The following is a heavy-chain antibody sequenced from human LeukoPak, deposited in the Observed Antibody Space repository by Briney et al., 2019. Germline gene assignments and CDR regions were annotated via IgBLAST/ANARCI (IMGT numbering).Heavy chain of an antibody. V-gene: IGHV4-61*02. D-gene: IGHD3-22*01. CDR3: ARGYYDSSGYDHDY. CDR2: IYTSGST. J-gene: IGHJ4*02. Sequence: PSETLSLTCTVSGGSISSGSYYWSWIRQPAGKGLEWIGRIYTSGSTNYNPSLKSRVTISVDTSKNQFSLKLSSVTAADTAVYYCARGYYDSSGYDHDYWGQGTLVTVSS. CDR1: GGSISSGSYY.